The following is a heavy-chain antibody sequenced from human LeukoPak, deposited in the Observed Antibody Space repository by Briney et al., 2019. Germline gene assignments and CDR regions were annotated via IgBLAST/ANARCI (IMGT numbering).Heavy chain of an antibody. J-gene: IGHJ4*02. Sequence: GGSLRLSCAVSGFTFSNYWMSWARQAPGKGLEWVAHIKQDESERYYVDSVKGRFTISRDNAKNSLYLQMNSLRAEDTAIYYCARDKIEGASKFDYWGQGTLVTVSS. CDR3: ARDKIEGASKFDY. D-gene: IGHD1-26*01. CDR2: IKQDESER. V-gene: IGHV3-7*01. CDR1: GFTFSNYW.